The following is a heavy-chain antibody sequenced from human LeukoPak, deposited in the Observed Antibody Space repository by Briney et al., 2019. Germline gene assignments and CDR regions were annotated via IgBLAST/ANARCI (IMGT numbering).Heavy chain of an antibody. V-gene: IGHV4-59*01. Sequence: SETLSLTCTVSSGSFRTYYWSWIRQPPGKGLEWIGYIFYNEGTSYNPSLKSRVTMSVDTSKNQFSLKLSSVTAADTAVYYCARGRSYYDILDYWGQGTLVTVSS. J-gene: IGHJ4*02. CDR1: SGSFRTYY. CDR2: IFYNEGT. CDR3: ARGRSYYDILDY. D-gene: IGHD3-9*01.